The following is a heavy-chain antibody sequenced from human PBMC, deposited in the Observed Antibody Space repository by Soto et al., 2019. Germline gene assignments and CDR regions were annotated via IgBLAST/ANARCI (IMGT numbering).Heavy chain of an antibody. D-gene: IGHD6-6*01. J-gene: IGHJ4*02. CDR2: ISDSGGST. V-gene: IGHV3-23*01. Sequence: PGGSLRLSCAAYGFTFSSYAMSWDRQAPGKGLEWVSAISDSGGSTYYADSVKGRFTISRDNSKNTLYLQMNSLRAEDTAVYYCAKPALIAARPRYFDYWGQGTLVTVSS. CDR1: GFTFSSYA. CDR3: AKPALIAARPRYFDY.